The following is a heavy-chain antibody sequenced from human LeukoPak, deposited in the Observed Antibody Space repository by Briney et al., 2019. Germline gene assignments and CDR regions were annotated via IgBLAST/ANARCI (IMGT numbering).Heavy chain of an antibody. Sequence: GGSLRLSCAASGLTFSSYDMHWVRQATGKGLEWVSAIGTAGDTYYPGSVKGRFTISRENAKNSLYLQMNSLRAGDTAVYYCARGGPYEPPDYWGQGTLVTVSS. J-gene: IGHJ4*02. CDR1: GLTFSSYD. D-gene: IGHD3-3*01. CDR3: ARGGPYEPPDY. CDR2: IGTAGDT. V-gene: IGHV3-13*01.